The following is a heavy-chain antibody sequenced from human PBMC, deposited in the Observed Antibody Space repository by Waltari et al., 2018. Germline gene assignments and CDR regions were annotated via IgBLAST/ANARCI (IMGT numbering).Heavy chain of an antibody. J-gene: IGHJ4*02. CDR2: IYHSGSA. CDR3: ARVSGVYYFDY. Sequence: QVQLQESGPGLVKPSETLSLTCGVSGYSITTGYYWGWIRQPPGKGLEWIGSIYHSGSAYYNPSFKSRVSMSVDTSTNHFSLKVTSVTAADTAIYFCARVSGVYYFDYWGQGNLVTVS. V-gene: IGHV4-38-2*01. CDR1: GYSITTGYY. D-gene: IGHD2-8*01.